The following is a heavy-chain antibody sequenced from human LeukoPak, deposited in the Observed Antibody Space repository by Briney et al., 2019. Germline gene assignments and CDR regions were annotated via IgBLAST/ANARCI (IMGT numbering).Heavy chain of an antibody. J-gene: IGHJ4*02. CDR2: IKQDGSEK. CDR3: ASVDYYGSGSYWLFDY. V-gene: IGHV3-7*01. CDR1: GFTFSSYW. Sequence: PGGSLRLSCAASGFTFSSYWMSWVRQAPGKGLEWVANIKQDGSEKYYVDSVKGRFTISRDNAKNSVYLQMNSLRADDTAVYYCASVDYYGSGSYWLFDYWGQGTLVTVSS. D-gene: IGHD3-10*01.